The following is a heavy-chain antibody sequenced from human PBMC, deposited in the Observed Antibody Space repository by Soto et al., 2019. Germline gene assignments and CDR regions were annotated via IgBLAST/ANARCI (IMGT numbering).Heavy chain of an antibody. CDR1: GYTFTGYY. D-gene: IGHD5-12*01. V-gene: IGHV1-2*04. CDR3: AREVRGGSGYDLTPYSYYYYMDV. Sequence: ASVKVSCKASGYTFTGYYMHWVRQAPGQGLEWMGWINPNSGGTNYAQKFQGWVTMTRDTSISTAYMELSRLRSDDTAVYYCAREVRGGSGYDLTPYSYYYYMDVWG. CDR2: INPNSGGT. J-gene: IGHJ6*03.